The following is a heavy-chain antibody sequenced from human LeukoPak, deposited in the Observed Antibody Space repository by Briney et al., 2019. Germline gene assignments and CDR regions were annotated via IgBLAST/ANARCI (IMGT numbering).Heavy chain of an antibody. CDR3: AREWNGSGSYCWFDP. J-gene: IGHJ5*02. CDR2: MNPNSGNT. V-gene: IGHV1-8*01. D-gene: IGHD3-10*01. CDR1: GYTFTSYD. Sequence: ASVKVSCKASGYTFTSYDINWVRQATGQGLKWMGWMNPNSGNTGYAQKFQGRVTMTRNTSISTAYMELSSLRSEDTAVYYCAREWNGSGSYCWFDPWGQGTLVTVSS.